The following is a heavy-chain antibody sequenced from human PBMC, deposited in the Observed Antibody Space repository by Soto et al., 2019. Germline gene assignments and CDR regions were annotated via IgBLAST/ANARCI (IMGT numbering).Heavy chain of an antibody. CDR3: ARGAERFDY. Sequence: EVQLVESGGGLVQPGGSLRLSCAASGFTFSSYAMHWVRQAPGKGLEYVSAIVSSGGSTYYANSVKGRFTISRDNSKNTLYLRMGSLRAEDMAVYYCARGAERFDYWGQGTLVTVSS. V-gene: IGHV3-64*01. J-gene: IGHJ4*02. CDR1: GFTFSSYA. CDR2: IVSSGGST.